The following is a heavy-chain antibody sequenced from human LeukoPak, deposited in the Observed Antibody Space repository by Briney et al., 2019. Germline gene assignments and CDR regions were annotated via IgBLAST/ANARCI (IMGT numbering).Heavy chain of an antibody. CDR2: IIPIFGTT. D-gene: IGHD2-8*01. V-gene: IGHV1-69*06. J-gene: IGHJ4*02. CDR1: GGTFSSYA. Sequence: SVKVSCKASGGTFSSYAISWVRQAPGQGLEWMGGIIPIFGTTNYAQKFQDRVTITADKSTSTAYMELSSLRSEDTAVYYCARDPPGVRYGRPIFDFWGQGTLVTVSS. CDR3: ARDPPGVRYGRPIFDF.